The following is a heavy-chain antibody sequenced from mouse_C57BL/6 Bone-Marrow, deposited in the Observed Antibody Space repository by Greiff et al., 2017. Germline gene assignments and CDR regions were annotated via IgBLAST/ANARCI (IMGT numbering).Heavy chain of an antibody. Sequence: VQLQQSGAELVRPGASVKLSCQASGYTFTDYYINWVKQRPGQGLEWIARIYPGSGNTYYNEKFKGKATLTAEKSSSTAYMQLSSLTSEDSAVYFCARLFLRYPYYYAMDYWGQGTSVTVSS. V-gene: IGHV1-76*01. D-gene: IGHD1-1*01. J-gene: IGHJ4*01. CDR3: ARLFLRYPYYYAMDY. CDR1: GYTFTDYY. CDR2: IYPGSGNT.